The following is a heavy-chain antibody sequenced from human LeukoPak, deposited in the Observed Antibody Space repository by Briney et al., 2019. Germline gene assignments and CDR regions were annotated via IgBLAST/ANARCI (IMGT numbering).Heavy chain of an antibody. CDR3: ARHVIVGYYYGMDV. Sequence: PSETLSLTCTVSGGSISSSSYYWGWLRQPPGKGLEWIGSIYYSGSTYYNPSLKSRVTISVDTSKNQFSLKLSSVTAADTAVYYCARHVIVGYYYGMDVWGQGTTVTVSS. CDR2: IYYSGST. V-gene: IGHV4-39*01. CDR1: GGSISSSSYY. J-gene: IGHJ6*02. D-gene: IGHD2/OR15-2a*01.